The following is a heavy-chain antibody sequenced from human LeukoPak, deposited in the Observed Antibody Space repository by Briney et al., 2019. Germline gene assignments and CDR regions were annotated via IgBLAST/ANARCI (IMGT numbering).Heavy chain of an antibody. CDR3: ARAFTAAAGRGAGGYYYYYGMDV. Sequence: PGGSLRLSCAASGFTFSDYYMSWIRQAPGKGLEWVSYISSSGSTIYYADSVKGRFTISRDNAKNSLYLQMNSLRAEDTAVYYCARAFTAAAGRGAGGYYYYYGMDVWGQGTTVTVSS. CDR2: ISSSGSTI. D-gene: IGHD6-13*01. V-gene: IGHV3-11*04. CDR1: GFTFSDYY. J-gene: IGHJ6*02.